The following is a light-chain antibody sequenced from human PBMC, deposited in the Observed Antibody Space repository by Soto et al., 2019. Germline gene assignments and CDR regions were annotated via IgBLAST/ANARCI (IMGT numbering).Light chain of an antibody. CDR1: QSVSSN. CDR2: GAS. V-gene: IGKV3-15*01. CDR3: QQYNNWSPYT. Sequence: EVGMTQSPATLSVSPGERATLSCRASQSVSSNLAWYQQKPGQAPRLLIYGASTRATGIPARFSGSGSGAEFTHTISSLQSEDFAVYYCQQYNNWSPYTFGQGTKLEIK. J-gene: IGKJ2*01.